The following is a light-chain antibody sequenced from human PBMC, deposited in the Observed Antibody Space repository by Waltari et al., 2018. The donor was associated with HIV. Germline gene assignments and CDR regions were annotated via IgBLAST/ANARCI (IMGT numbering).Light chain of an antibody. J-gene: IGKJ2*01. CDR2: DAS. Sequence: DIVQTPSPATVSLSPRCRPTPSCRASQRISSTLAWYQQKPGQSPRLLIYDASTRATGIPARFSGSGSGTEFTLTISTLQSEDFAIYYCQQYLQWPRTFGQGTKVEIK. CDR3: QQYLQWPRT. V-gene: IGKV3-15*01. CDR1: QRISST.